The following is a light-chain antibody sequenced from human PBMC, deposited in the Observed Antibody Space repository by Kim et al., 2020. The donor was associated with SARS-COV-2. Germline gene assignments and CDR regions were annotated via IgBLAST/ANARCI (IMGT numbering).Light chain of an antibody. CDR2: GKN. CDR1: SLRNYF. Sequence: VAVGQTGRIASQGDSLRNYFATWYQQKPGPAPILVIYGKNNRPSGIPDRFSGSSSGNPASLTITGNQAGDEADYYWNSRDSKDNVVFGGGTQLTVL. V-gene: IGLV3-19*01. CDR3: NSRDSKDNVV. J-gene: IGLJ2*01.